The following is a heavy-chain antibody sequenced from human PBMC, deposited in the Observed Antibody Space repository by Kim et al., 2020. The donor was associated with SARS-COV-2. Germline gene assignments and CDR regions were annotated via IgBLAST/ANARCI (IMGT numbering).Heavy chain of an antibody. CDR3: ARRYYDSSGYSIFDY. J-gene: IGHJ4*02. D-gene: IGHD3-22*01. V-gene: IGHV4-31*02. Sequence: PSLKSRVTISVDTSKNQFSLKLSSVTAADTAVYYCARRYYDSSGYSIFDYWGQGTLVTVSS.